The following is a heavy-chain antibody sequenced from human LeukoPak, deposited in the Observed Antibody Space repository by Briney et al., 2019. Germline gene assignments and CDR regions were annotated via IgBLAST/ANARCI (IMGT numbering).Heavy chain of an antibody. CDR2: IIPIFGTA. Sequence: ASVKVSCKASGGTFSSYAISWVRQAPGQGLEWMGGIIPIFGTANYAQKFQGRVTITADESTSTAYMELSSLRSEDTAVYYCVRDTAMVHNWFDPWGQGTLVTVFS. J-gene: IGHJ5*02. CDR1: GGTFSSYA. CDR3: VRDTAMVHNWFDP. D-gene: IGHD5-18*01. V-gene: IGHV1-69*13.